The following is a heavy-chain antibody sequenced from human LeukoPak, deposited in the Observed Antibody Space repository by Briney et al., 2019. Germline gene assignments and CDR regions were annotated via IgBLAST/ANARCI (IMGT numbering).Heavy chain of an antibody. D-gene: IGHD3-9*01. J-gene: IGHJ4*02. Sequence: ASVKVSCKASGYTFTSYGISWVRQAPGQGLEWMGWISPYNGNTDYAQKLQGRVTMATDTSTSTAYMELRSLRSDDTAVYYCARVVLRYFDWLLEIDYWGQGTLVTVSS. CDR3: ARVVLRYFDWLLEIDY. CDR2: ISPYNGNT. V-gene: IGHV1-18*01. CDR1: GYTFTSYG.